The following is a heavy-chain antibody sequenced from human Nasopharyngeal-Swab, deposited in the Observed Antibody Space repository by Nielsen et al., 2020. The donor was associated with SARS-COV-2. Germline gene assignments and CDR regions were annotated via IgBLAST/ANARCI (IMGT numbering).Heavy chain of an antibody. J-gene: IGHJ4*02. V-gene: IGHV1-69*01. Sequence: WVRQAPGQGLEWMGGIIPIFGTANYAQKFQGRVTITADESTSTAYMELSSLRSEDTAVYYFAIVPHSSGWDFDYWGQGTLVTVSS. D-gene: IGHD6-19*01. CDR2: IIPIFGTA. CDR3: AIVPHSSGWDFDY.